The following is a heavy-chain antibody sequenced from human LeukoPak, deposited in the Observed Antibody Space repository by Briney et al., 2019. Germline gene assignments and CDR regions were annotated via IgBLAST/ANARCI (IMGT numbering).Heavy chain of an antibody. V-gene: IGHV1-46*01. CDR3: ARGSPNNSGYSPSCFAP. J-gene: IGHJ5*02. Sequence: ASVKVSCKASGYTFTSYHLHWVRQAPGQGLEWMGIINPSGGSPNYAQKFQGRVTMTRDMSTSTVNMELSSLRSEDTAVYYCARGSPNNSGYSPSCFAPWGQGTLVTVSS. CDR1: GYTFTSYH. CDR2: INPSGGSP. D-gene: IGHD3-22*01.